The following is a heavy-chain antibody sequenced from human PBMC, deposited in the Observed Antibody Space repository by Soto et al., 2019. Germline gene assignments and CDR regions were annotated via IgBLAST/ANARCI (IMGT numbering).Heavy chain of an antibody. V-gene: IGHV1-46*01. D-gene: IGHD2-15*01. CDR1: GYTFTSYY. CDR3: ASSYCSGGSCYSNFYYFDY. CDR2: INPSGGST. J-gene: IGHJ4*02. Sequence: ASVKVSCKASGYTFTSYYMHWVRQAPGQGLDWMGIINPSGGSTSYAQKFQGRVTMTRDTSTSTVYMELSSLRSEDTAVYYCASSYCSGGSCYSNFYYFDYWGQGTLVTVSS.